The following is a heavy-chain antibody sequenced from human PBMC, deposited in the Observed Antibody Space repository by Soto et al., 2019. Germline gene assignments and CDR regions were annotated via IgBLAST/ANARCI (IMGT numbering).Heavy chain of an antibody. J-gene: IGHJ4*02. CDR1: GGSISSSSYY. CDR2: IYYSGST. D-gene: IGHD3-10*01. V-gene: IGHV4-39*01. CDR3: ARTVWFGELSGVSY. Sequence: QLQLQESGPGLVKPSETLSLTCTVSGGSISSSSYYWGWIRQPPGKGLEWIGSIYYSGSTYYNPSLKSRVTISVDTSKNQFSLKLSSVTAADTAVYYCARTVWFGELSGVSYWGQGTLVTVSS.